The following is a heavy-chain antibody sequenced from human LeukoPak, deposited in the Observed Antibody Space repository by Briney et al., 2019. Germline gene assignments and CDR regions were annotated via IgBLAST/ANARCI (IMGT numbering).Heavy chain of an antibody. CDR2: IYSSGSI. J-gene: IGHJ4*02. D-gene: IGHD2-21*02. V-gene: IGHV4-59*08. CDR3: ARHDAVTVIRRGFDY. CDR1: GGSISGYY. Sequence: SETLSLTCTVSGGSISGYYWSWIRQPPGKGLEWIGYIYSSGSIYYNPSLKSRVTISVDTSKNQFSLRLSSVTAADTAVYYCARHDAVTVIRRGFDYWGQGTLVTVSS.